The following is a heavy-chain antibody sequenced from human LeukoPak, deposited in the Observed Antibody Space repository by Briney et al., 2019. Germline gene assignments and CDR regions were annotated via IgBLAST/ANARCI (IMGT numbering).Heavy chain of an antibody. V-gene: IGHV3-30*02. Sequence: GGSLRLSCAASGFTFSTYGMHWVRQAPGKGLDWVTFIRYDGSNKYYTDSVKGRFTISRDNSKNTLHLQMISLRAEDTAVYYCANSKRENPVAGTGYFQHWGQGTLVTVSS. D-gene: IGHD6-19*01. J-gene: IGHJ1*01. CDR3: ANSKRENPVAGTGYFQH. CDR1: GFTFSTYG. CDR2: IRYDGSNK.